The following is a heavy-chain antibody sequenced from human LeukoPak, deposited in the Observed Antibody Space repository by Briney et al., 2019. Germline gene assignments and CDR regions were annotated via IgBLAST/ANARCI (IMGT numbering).Heavy chain of an antibody. Sequence: SVKVSCKASGDTFSTYAFSWVRQAPGQGLEWMGRIIPLFGTTKYAQKFQGRVTITADESTSTAYMELSSLTSEDTAVYYCARSDGSGSPFDYWGQGTLVTVSS. CDR3: ARSDGSGSPFDY. V-gene: IGHV1-69*13. CDR2: IIPLFGTT. J-gene: IGHJ4*02. CDR1: GDTFSTYA. D-gene: IGHD3-10*01.